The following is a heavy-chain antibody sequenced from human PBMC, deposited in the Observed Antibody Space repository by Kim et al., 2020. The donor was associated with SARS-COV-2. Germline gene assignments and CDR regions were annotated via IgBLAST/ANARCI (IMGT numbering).Heavy chain of an antibody. J-gene: IGHJ6*02. V-gene: IGHV1-69*01. Sequence: NYAQKLQGRVTIAAAEATNTAYVELSSLRSEDTAIYYCATADLDYGLDVWGQGTTVTVS. CDR3: ATADLDYGLDV. D-gene: IGHD3-16*01.